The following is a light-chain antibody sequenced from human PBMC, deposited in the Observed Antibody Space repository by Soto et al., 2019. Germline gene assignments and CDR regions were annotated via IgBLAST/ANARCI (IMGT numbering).Light chain of an antibody. CDR2: EVS. CDR1: SSDVGGYNY. V-gene: IGLV2-14*01. Sequence: QSALTQPASVSGSPGQSITISCTGTSSDVGGYNYVSWYQQHPGKAPKLMIYEVSNRPSGVSNRFSGSKSGNTASLTISGLQAEDEADYYCSSYTCSSTPRVFGTGTKLTVL. CDR3: SSYTCSSTPRV. J-gene: IGLJ1*01.